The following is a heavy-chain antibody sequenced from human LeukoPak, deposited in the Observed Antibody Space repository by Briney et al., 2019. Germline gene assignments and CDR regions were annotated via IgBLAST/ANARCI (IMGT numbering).Heavy chain of an antibody. D-gene: IGHD1-26*01. V-gene: IGHV3-30*02. J-gene: IGHJ4*02. CDR1: GFILSNYG. CDR2: IRHDGSEK. Sequence: GGSLRLSCVASGFILSNYGMHWVRQAPGKGLEWLTLIRHDGSEKYYADSVKGRFISSRDNSKNTLYLEVNSLGPDDTAMYFCARLMVGQAGVGATHFDYWGQGTLVTVSS. CDR3: ARLMVGQAGVGATHFDY.